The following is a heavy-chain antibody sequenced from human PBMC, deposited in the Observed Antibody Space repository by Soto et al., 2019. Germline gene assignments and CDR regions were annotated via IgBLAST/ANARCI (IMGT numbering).Heavy chain of an antibody. CDR1: GFTFSSYG. V-gene: IGHV3-33*01. Sequence: GGSLRLSCAASGFTFSSYGMHWVRQAPGKGLEWVAVIWYDGSNKYYADSVKGRFTISRDNSKNTLYLQMNSLRAEDTAVYYCARDEYCSGGSCYRVFGNYYYGMDVWGQGTTVTVSS. CDR3: ARDEYCSGGSCYRVFGNYYYGMDV. CDR2: IWYDGSNK. J-gene: IGHJ6*02. D-gene: IGHD2-15*01.